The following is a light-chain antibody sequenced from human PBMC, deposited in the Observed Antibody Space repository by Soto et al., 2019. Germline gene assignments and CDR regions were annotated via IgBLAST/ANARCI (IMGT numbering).Light chain of an antibody. CDR3: LLSYNGPYV. CDR2: DTT. V-gene: IGLV7-46*01. J-gene: IGLJ1*01. Sequence: QAVVTHEPSLTVSPGGTVTLTFGSSTGAVTNGHYPYWFQQKPGQAPRTLIYDTTNRHSWTPARFSGSLLGGKAALTLSGAQPEDEAEYYCLLSYNGPYVFGTGTKVTVL. CDR1: TGAVTNGHY.